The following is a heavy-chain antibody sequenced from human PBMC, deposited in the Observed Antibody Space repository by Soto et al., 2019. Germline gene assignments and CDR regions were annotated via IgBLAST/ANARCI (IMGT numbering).Heavy chain of an antibody. CDR1: GYTFTSYG. D-gene: IGHD3-22*01. CDR3: ARDRRLLLLNYYYGMDV. V-gene: IGHV1-18*01. CDR2: ISAYNGNT. J-gene: IGHJ6*02. Sequence: ASVKVSCKASGYTFTSYGISWVLQAPVQGLEWMGWISAYNGNTNYAQKLQGRVTMTTDTSTSTAYMELRSLRSDDTAVYYCARDRRLLLLNYYYGMDVWGQGTTVTVSS.